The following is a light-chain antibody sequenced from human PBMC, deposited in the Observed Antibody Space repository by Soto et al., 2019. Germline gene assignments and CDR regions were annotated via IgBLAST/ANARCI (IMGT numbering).Light chain of an antibody. CDR2: SNN. Sequence: QSVLTQPPSASGTPGQRVTISCSGSSSNIGSNTVNWYQQLPGTAPKLLIYSNNHRPSGVPERFSGSKYGTSASLAISGLQSEDEADYYCAAWDDSLIGVFGGGTKRTVL. CDR3: AAWDDSLIGV. V-gene: IGLV1-44*01. CDR1: SSNIGSNT. J-gene: IGLJ2*01.